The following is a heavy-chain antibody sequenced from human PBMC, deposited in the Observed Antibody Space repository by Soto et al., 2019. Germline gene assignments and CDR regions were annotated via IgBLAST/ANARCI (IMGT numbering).Heavy chain of an antibody. J-gene: IGHJ5*02. CDR1: GGSISSGGYY. CDR3: APSVDP. CDR2: IYYSGTT. V-gene: IGHV4-31*01. Sequence: QVQLQESGPGLVKPSQTLSLTCTVSGGSISSGGYYWSWIRQHPGKGLEWIGYIYYSGTTYYNPSPSSPVTLPVATSRNQSSLKLSTVTAPATAVYYWAPSVDPWGQGTPVTVSS.